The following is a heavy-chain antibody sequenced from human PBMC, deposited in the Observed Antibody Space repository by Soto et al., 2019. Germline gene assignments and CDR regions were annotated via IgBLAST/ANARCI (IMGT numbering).Heavy chain of an antibody. V-gene: IGHV4-34*01. CDR1: GGSFSGYS. CDR3: ARDKITGLFDY. J-gene: IGHJ4*02. D-gene: IGHD3-16*01. CDR2: INHSGST. Sequence: QVQLQQWGAGLLKPSETLSLTCAVYGGSFSGYSWTWIRQPPGTGLEWIGEINHSGSTNYNPSLKSRITISLDTTKNQFSLKLTSVTAADTAVYYCARDKITGLFDYLGQGTLGTVSS.